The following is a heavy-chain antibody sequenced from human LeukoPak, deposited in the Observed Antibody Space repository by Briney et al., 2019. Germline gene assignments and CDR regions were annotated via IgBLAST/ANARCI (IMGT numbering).Heavy chain of an antibody. V-gene: IGHV4-4*02. CDR1: GGSISSSNW. CDR2: NYHSGST. J-gene: IGHJ4*02. CDR3: AREVLGSESSFGYYFDY. Sequence: SETLSLICAVSGGSISSSNWGSGVRQPPGKGLEWIGENYHSGSTNYNPSLKSRVTISVDKSRNQFSLKLSSVTAADKAGYYCAREVLGSESSFGYYFDYWGQGTLVTVSS. D-gene: IGHD3-10*01.